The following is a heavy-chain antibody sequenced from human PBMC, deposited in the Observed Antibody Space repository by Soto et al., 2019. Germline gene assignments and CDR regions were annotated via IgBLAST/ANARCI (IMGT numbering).Heavy chain of an antibody. J-gene: IGHJ4*01. D-gene: IGHD2-2*01. CDR1: GFTFSGYA. V-gene: IGHV3-23*01. CDR2: ITGNDDYT. CDR3: TRSYALYYFDY. Sequence: GGSLRLSCADSGFTFSGYAMSWVRQAPGKGLEWVSSITGNDDYTYYADTVEGRFTISRDNSRHTLYLQMNSLRAEDTAVYYCTRSYALYYFDYWGHGTLVTVSS.